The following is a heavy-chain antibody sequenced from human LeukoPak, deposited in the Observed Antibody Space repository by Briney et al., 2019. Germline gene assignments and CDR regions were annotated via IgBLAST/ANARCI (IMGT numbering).Heavy chain of an antibody. CDR3: ARTTWLVNFDY. D-gene: IGHD6-19*01. Sequence: GGSLRLSCAASGFTFSSYEMNWVRQAPGKGLEWVSYISSSGSTIYYADSVKGRFTISRDNAKNSLYLQMNSLRAEETAVYYCARTTWLVNFDYWGQGTLVTVSS. V-gene: IGHV3-48*03. J-gene: IGHJ4*02. CDR1: GFTFSSYE. CDR2: ISSSGSTI.